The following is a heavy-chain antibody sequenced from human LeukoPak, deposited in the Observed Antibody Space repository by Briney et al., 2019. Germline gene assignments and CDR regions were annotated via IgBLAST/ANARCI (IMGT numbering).Heavy chain of an antibody. J-gene: IGHJ6*02. Sequence: SETLSLTCTVSGGSISSSSYYWGWIRQPPGKGLEWIGNIYYSGSTYYDPSLKSRVTISVDTSKSQFSLTLNFVTAADTAVYYCARADCYGLDVLGHGTTVTVSS. V-gene: IGHV4-39*01. CDR3: ARADCYGLDV. CDR2: IYYSGST. CDR1: GGSISSSSYY.